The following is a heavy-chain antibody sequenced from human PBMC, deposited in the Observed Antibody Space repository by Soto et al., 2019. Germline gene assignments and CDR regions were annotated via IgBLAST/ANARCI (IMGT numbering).Heavy chain of an antibody. CDR1: GFTFDDYT. J-gene: IGHJ6*03. CDR3: ASRVFVSRWPNIYMDV. D-gene: IGHD6-13*01. V-gene: IGHV3-43*01. Sequence: PGGSLRLSCAASGFTFDDYTMHWVRQAPGKGLEWVSLISWDGGRTYYAESVKGRFTISRDNSENTLYLQMGSLRAEDMALYYCASRVFVSRWPNIYMDVWGKGTTVTVSS. CDR2: ISWDGGRT.